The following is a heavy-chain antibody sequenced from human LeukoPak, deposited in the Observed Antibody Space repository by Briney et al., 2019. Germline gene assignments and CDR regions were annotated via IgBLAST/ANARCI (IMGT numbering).Heavy chain of an antibody. CDR2: ISYDGSNK. Sequence: GRSLRLSCAASGFTFSSYGMHWVRQAPGKGLEWVAVISYDGSNKYYADSVKGRFTISRDNSKNTLYLQMNSLRAEDTAVYYCAKGNAYYYDSSGYYGWGQGTLVTVSS. J-gene: IGHJ4*02. V-gene: IGHV3-30*18. CDR3: AKGNAYYYDSSGYYG. CDR1: GFTFSSYG. D-gene: IGHD3-22*01.